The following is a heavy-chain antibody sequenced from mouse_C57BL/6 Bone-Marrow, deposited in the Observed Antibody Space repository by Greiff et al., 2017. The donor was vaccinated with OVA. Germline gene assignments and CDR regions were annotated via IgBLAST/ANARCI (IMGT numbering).Heavy chain of an antibody. J-gene: IGHJ3*01. Sequence: QVQLQQSGAELVRPGTSVKVSCKASGYAFTNYLIEWLKQRPGQGLEWIGVINPGSGGTNYNEKFKGKATLTADKSSSTAYMQLSSLTSEDSAVYFCARSHYYGSSYSPFAYWGQGTLVTVSA. CDR3: ARSHYYGSSYSPFAY. CDR1: GYAFTNYL. D-gene: IGHD1-1*01. CDR2: INPGSGGT. V-gene: IGHV1-54*01.